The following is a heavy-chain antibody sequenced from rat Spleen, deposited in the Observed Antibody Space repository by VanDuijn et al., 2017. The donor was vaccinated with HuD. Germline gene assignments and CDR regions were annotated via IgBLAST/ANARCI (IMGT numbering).Heavy chain of an antibody. CDR1: GFSLTNYH. J-gene: IGHJ3*01. D-gene: IGHD1-12*03. V-gene: IGHV2-43*01. Sequence: QVQLKESGPGLVQPSQTLSLTCTVSGFSLTNYHVSWVRQPPGKGLEWLGVMWSGGSTVYNSGLESRLSITRDTSKSQVFLKMNCLQTEDTAIYYCARGSDGYAHNWFAHWGQGTLVTVSS. CDR3: ARGSDGYAHNWFAH. CDR2: MWSGGST.